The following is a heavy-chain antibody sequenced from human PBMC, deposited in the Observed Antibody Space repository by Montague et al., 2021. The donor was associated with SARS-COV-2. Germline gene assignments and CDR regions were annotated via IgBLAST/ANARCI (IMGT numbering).Heavy chain of an antibody. CDR1: GGSISSYY. V-gene: IGHV4-59*01. CDR3: ARLKGSGWNYYFDY. Sequence: SQTLSLTCTVSGGSISSYYWSWIRQPPGKGLEWIGYIYYSGSTNYHPSLKSRVTISVDTSKNQFSLKLSSVTAADPAVYYCARLKGSGWNYYFDYWGQGTLVTVSS. CDR2: IYYSGST. J-gene: IGHJ4*02. D-gene: IGHD6-19*01.